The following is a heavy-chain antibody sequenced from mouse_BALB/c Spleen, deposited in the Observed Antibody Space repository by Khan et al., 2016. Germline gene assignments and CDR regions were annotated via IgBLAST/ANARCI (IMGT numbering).Heavy chain of an antibody. V-gene: IGHV5-4*02. CDR3: AREGVRRGFAY. Sequence: EVELVESGGGLVKPGGSLKLSCAASGFTFSDYYMYWVRQTPEKRLEWVATISDGGSYTYYPDSVKGRFTLSRDNAKNNLYLQMSSLKSEDTAMYYCAREGVRRGFAYWGQGTLVTVSA. CDR1: GFTFSDYY. J-gene: IGHJ3*01. D-gene: IGHD2-14*01. CDR2: ISDGGSYT.